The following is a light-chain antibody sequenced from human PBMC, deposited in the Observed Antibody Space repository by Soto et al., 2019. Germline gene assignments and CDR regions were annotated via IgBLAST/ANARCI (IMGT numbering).Light chain of an antibody. V-gene: IGKV3-11*01. CDR1: QSFRAL. J-gene: IGKJ5*01. CDR2: DAY. CDR3: QQRHMWPIT. Sequence: EVLLTPSPVTLSLSPGARDTLSCRPSQSFRALLAWHQQKPGQAPRLLIYDAYNRATGIPPRFSGSGSGTDFTLTISSLEPEDSAVYYCQQRHMWPITFGQGTRLEIK.